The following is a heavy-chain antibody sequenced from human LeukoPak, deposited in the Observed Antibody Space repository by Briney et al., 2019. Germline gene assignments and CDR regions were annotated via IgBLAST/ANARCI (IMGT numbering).Heavy chain of an antibody. J-gene: IGHJ5*02. Sequence: GGSLRLSCAASGFTFSSYSMNWVRQAPGKGLEWVSYISSSSSTIYYADSVKGRFTISRDNAKNSLYLQMNSLRAEDTAVYYCARDGLPTYYYDSSGYIWFDPWGQGTLVTVSS. D-gene: IGHD3-22*01. CDR3: ARDGLPTYYYDSSGYIWFDP. V-gene: IGHV3-48*04. CDR2: ISSSSSTI. CDR1: GFTFSSYS.